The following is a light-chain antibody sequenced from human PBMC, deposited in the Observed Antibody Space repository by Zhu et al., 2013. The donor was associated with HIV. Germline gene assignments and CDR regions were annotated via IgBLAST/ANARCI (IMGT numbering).Light chain of an antibody. CDR1: QSLGSR. CDR3: QQYNSHFKT. CDR2: DAS. V-gene: IGKV1-5*01. Sequence: DIQMTQSPSTLSAFLGDTVTITCRASQSLGSRLAWYQQKPGKAPKLLIFDASSLESGVPSRFRGSGGGTEFSLSITSLQPDDFATYYCQQYNSHFKTFGQGT. J-gene: IGKJ5*01.